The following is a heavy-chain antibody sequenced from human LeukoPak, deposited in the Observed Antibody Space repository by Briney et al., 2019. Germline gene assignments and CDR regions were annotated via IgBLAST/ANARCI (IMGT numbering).Heavy chain of an antibody. V-gene: IGHV3-48*01. D-gene: IGHD2-2*02. Sequence: PGGSLRLSCAASGFTFSSYSMNWVRQAPGKGLEWVSYISSSSGTIYYADSVKGRFTISRDNSKNTLYLQMNSLRAEDTAVYYCVTGYCSSTSCYTPLLFDYWGQGTLVTVSS. CDR3: VTGYCSSTSCYTPLLFDY. CDR1: GFTFSSYS. J-gene: IGHJ4*02. CDR2: ISSSSGTI.